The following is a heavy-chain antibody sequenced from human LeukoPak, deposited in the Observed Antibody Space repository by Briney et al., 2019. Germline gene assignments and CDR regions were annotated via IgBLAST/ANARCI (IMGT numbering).Heavy chain of an antibody. CDR2: ISYSGST. Sequence: PSETLSLTCTVSGGSFSDYYWSWIRQPPGKGLELIGYISYSGSTNYNPSLKSRVIISADTSKNQSSLKLSSVTAADTAVYYCARGLYSSSWPDAFDIWGQGTMVTVSS. V-gene: IGHV4-59*01. J-gene: IGHJ3*02. D-gene: IGHD6-13*01. CDR3: ARGLYSSSWPDAFDI. CDR1: GGSFSDYY.